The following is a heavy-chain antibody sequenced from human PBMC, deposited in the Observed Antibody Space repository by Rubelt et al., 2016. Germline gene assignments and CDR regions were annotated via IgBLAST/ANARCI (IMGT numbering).Heavy chain of an antibody. CDR3: ARVIWGSGWSNNWFDP. J-gene: IGHJ5*02. D-gene: IGHD6-19*01. CDR2: INAANGNK. V-gene: IGHV1-3*01. Sequence: QVQLVQSGAEVKKPGASVKVSCKASGYTFTSYAMHWVRQAPGQRLEWMGWINAANGNKKYSQKFQGRVTITRDTSASTAYRGLSSLRSEDTAVYYCARVIWGSGWSNNWFDPWGQGTLVTVSS. CDR1: GYTFTSYA.